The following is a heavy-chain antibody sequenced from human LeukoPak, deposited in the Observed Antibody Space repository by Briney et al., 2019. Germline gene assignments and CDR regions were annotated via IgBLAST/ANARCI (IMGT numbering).Heavy chain of an antibody. CDR1: GFTFRSYG. V-gene: IGHV3-30*03. CDR3: ARGQGHWPNYFDY. CDR2: ISYDGRNK. J-gene: IGHJ4*02. Sequence: GGSLRLSCAASGFTFRSYGLHWVRQPPGKGLEWVAVISYDGRNKFYAHSVKGRFTISRDNPQNTVYLQMNSLGAEDTAVYYCARGQGHWPNYFDYWGQGTLVTVSS. D-gene: IGHD1-1*01.